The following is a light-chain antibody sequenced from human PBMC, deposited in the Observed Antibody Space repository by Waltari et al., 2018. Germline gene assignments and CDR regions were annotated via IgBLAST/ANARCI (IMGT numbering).Light chain of an antibody. J-gene: IGLJ3*02. Sequence: QSALTQPPSVSGSTGQSITIPCTATIIDVGGSNYVSWYQQHPGKVPKLMMYDVSRRPSGISNRFSGSKSGKTASLTISGLQAEDEADYYCASYTRSTFTWVFGGGTKLTVL. V-gene: IGLV2-14*03. CDR1: IIDVGGSNY. CDR2: DVS. CDR3: ASYTRSTFTWV.